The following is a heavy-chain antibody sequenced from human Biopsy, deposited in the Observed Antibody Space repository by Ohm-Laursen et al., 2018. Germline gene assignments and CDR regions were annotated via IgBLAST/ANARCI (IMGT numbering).Heavy chain of an antibody. CDR2: IFKDGNT. Sequence: SGTLSLTWAVSGYSISSDYRWGWIRQSPGKTLEWLGNIFKDGNTHYNPSLRSRLIISIDTSKNQFSLMMTSVSGADTAVYFCARVGSGWAPFDKWGPGTLVTVSS. V-gene: IGHV4-38-2*01. CDR3: ARVGSGWAPFDK. D-gene: IGHD6-19*01. CDR1: GYSISSDYR. J-gene: IGHJ4*02.